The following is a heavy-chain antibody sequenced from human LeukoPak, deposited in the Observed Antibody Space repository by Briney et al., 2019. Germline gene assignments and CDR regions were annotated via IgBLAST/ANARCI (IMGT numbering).Heavy chain of an antibody. D-gene: IGHD6-13*01. V-gene: IGHV3-11*05. Sequence: GGSLTLSCAVSGFTLRDYYMRWIRQAPGRGLEWVSYISSSRRYTDYADSVKGRFTISKDNAKNSLYLQMNSLSAEDTAEYYGAGEDKQQPSRWGQGTLVTVSS. CDR1: GFTLRDYY. CDR2: ISSSRRYT. J-gene: IGHJ4*02. CDR3: AGEDKQQPSR.